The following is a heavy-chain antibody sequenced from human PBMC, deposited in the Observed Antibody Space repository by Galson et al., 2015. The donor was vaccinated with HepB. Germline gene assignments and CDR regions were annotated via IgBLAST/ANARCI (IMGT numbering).Heavy chain of an antibody. V-gene: IGHV3-64*01. D-gene: IGHD3-10*01. CDR1: GFTFSTYF. CDR2: ISPDGATT. CDR3: AIGGYGSGSYAY. J-gene: IGHJ4*02. Sequence: SLRLSCAASGFTFSTYFMHWVRQTPGKGLEYVSAISPDGATTFYANSVKGRFTISRDNSKNTLYLQMGSLRAEDMAVYYCAIGGYGSGSYAYWGQGTLVTVSS.